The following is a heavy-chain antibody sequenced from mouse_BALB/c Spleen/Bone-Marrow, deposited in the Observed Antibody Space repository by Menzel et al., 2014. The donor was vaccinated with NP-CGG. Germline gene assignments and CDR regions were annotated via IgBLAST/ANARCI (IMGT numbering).Heavy chain of an antibody. CDR2: IWGGGGT. V-gene: IGHV2-6-4*01. CDR3: ARKDGGYYVMDY. D-gene: IGHD2-3*01. CDR1: GFSLSRYN. Sequence: VMLVESGPGLVAPSQNLSITCTVSGFSLSRYNIHWIRQPPGKGLEWLGMIWGGGGTDHNSALKSRLRISKDNSKSQIFLKINSLQIDDTAMYYCARKDGGYYVMDYWGQGTSATVSS. J-gene: IGHJ4*01.